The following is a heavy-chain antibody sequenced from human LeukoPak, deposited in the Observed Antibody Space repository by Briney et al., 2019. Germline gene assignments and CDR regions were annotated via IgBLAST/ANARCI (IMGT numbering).Heavy chain of an antibody. Sequence: SGGSLRLSCAASGFTVSSNYMSWVRQAPGKGLEWVSCISSSSSHIYYSDSVKGRFTISRDNAKNTLYLQMNSLRAEDTAVYYCARGVNGDSRFDPWGQGTLVTVSS. V-gene: IGHV3-21*01. D-gene: IGHD4-17*01. CDR3: ARGVNGDSRFDP. CDR2: ISSSSSHI. CDR1: GFTVSSNY. J-gene: IGHJ5*02.